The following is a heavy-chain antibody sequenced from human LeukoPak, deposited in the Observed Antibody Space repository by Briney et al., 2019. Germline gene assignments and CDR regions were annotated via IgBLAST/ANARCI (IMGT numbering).Heavy chain of an antibody. V-gene: IGHV3-7*01. J-gene: IGHJ4*02. CDR2: IKHDGSEK. Sequence: GGSLGLSCAASGFIFTNYFMSWVRQAPGKGLEWVASIKHDGSEKYYVDSVRGRFTISRDNTMSSLYLQMSSLRAEDTAVYYCATDRGWRTSGYYLYYFEYWGQGTLVTFSS. CDR1: GFIFTNYF. CDR3: ATDRGWRTSGYYLYYFEY. D-gene: IGHD3-3*01.